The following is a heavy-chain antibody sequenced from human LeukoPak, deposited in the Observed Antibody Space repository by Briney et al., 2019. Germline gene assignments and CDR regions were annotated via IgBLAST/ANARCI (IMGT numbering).Heavy chain of an antibody. Sequence: ASVKVSCKASGYTFTSYGISWVRQAPGQGLEWMGWISAYNGNTNYAQKLQGRVTMTTDTSTSTAYMELRSLRSDDTAVYYCAGGVFDSSGWPVVDYWGQGTLVTVSS. CDR2: ISAYNGNT. CDR3: AGGVFDSSGWPVVDY. CDR1: GYTFTSYG. D-gene: IGHD6-25*01. J-gene: IGHJ4*02. V-gene: IGHV1-18*01.